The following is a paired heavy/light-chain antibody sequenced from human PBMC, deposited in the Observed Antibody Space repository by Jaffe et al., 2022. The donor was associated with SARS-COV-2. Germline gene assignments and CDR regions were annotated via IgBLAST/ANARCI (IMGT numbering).Light chain of an antibody. Sequence: DIQMTQSPSSLSASVGDRVTITCRASQSISTYLNWYQQKPGKAPKLLIYAASSLQSGVPSRFSGSGSGTDFTLTISSLQPEDFATFYCQQSYTSPWTFGQGTKVEIK. V-gene: IGKV1-39*01. CDR3: QQSYTSPWT. CDR2: AAS. CDR1: QSISTY. J-gene: IGKJ1*01.
Heavy chain of an antibody. CDR1: GFTFDDYA. Sequence: EVQLVESGGGLVQPGRSLRLSCAASGFTFDDYAMQWVRQAPGKGLEWVSGISWNSGSIGYADSVKGRFTISRDNAKNSLYLQMDSLKAEDTALYYCARDFGDYYDTRGEYFDYWGQGTLVTVSS. D-gene: IGHD3-22*01. CDR2: ISWNSGSI. V-gene: IGHV3-9*01. CDR3: ARDFGDYYDTRGEYFDY. J-gene: IGHJ4*02.